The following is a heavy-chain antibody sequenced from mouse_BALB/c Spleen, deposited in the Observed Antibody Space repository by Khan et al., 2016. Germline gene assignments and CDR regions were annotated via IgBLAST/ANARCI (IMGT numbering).Heavy chain of an antibody. J-gene: IGHJ1*01. CDR3: ARRGLRYWYFDV. D-gene: IGHD1-1*01. CDR2: ISNGGGST. CDR1: GFTFSDYY. V-gene: IGHV5-12*02. Sequence: EVELVESGGGLVQPGGSLTLSCATSGFTFSDYYMYLVRQTPVKRLEWLASISNGGGSTYYPNTVKGRFTISRDNPKNTLYLQMTRPKSEDTAKYYCARRGLRYWYFDVWGAGTTVTVSS.